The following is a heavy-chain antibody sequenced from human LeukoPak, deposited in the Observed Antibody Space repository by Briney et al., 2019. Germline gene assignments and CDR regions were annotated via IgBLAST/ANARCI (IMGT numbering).Heavy chain of an antibody. CDR1: GFTFSSYG. D-gene: IGHD5-24*01. CDR3: ARGKRRDGYWAYFQH. Sequence: PGRSLRLSCAAFGFTFSSYGMHWVRQAPGKGLEWVAVIWYDGSDKYYADSVKGRITISRDNSKNTLYLQMNSLRAEDTAVYYCARGKRRDGYWAYFQHWGQGTLVTVSS. J-gene: IGHJ1*01. V-gene: IGHV3-33*01. CDR2: IWYDGSDK.